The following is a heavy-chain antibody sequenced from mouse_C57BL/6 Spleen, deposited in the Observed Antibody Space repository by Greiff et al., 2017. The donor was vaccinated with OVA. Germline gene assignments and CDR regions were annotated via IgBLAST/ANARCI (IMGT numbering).Heavy chain of an antibody. CDR1: GYTFTSYW. J-gene: IGHJ2*01. CDR3: ARRVYDGYVDD. Sequence: VQLQQPGAELVMPGASVKLSCKASGYTFTSYWMHWVKQRPGQGLEWIGEIDPSDSYTNYNQKFKGKSTLTVDKSSSTAYMQLSSLTSEDSAVDYCARRVYDGYVDDWGQGTTLTVSS. CDR2: IDPSDSYT. V-gene: IGHV1-69*01. D-gene: IGHD2-3*01.